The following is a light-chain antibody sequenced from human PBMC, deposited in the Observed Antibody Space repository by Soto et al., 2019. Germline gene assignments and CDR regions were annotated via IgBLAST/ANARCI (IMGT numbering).Light chain of an antibody. CDR2: EVS. CDR1: SSDVGGYNY. Sequence: QSVLTQPASVSGSPGQSITISCTGTSSDVGGYNYVSWYQQHPGKAPKLMIYEVSNRPSGASNRFSGSKSGNTASLTISGLQAEDEGDYYCSSYTSSSTRVFGTGTKVTV. V-gene: IGLV2-14*01. CDR3: SSYTSSSTRV. J-gene: IGLJ1*01.